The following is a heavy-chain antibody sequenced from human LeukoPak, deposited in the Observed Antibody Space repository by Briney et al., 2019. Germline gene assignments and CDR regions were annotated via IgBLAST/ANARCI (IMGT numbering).Heavy chain of an antibody. J-gene: IGHJ4*02. CDR2: IYYSGST. Sequence: SETLSLTCTVSGGSISSYYWSWIRQPPGKGLEWIGYIYYSGSTNYNPSLKSRVTISVDTSKNQFSLKLSSVTAADTAVYYCARDKMGGGAEFCGQGTLVTVSS. V-gene: IGHV4-59*01. CDR3: ARDKMGGGAEF. D-gene: IGHD2-21*01. CDR1: GGSISSYY.